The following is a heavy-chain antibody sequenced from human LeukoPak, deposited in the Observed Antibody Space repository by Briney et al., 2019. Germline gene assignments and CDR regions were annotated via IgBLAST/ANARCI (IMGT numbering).Heavy chain of an antibody. CDR2: ISGSGGST. J-gene: IGHJ4*02. CDR3: ALHRGEKLWLLFLDY. CDR1: GFTFSSYA. Sequence: PGGSLRLSCAASGFTFSSYAMSWVRQAPGKGLEWVSAISGSGGSTYYADSVKGRFTISRDNSKNTLYLQMNSLRAEETAVYYCALHRGEKLWLLFLDYWGQGTLVTVSS. V-gene: IGHV3-23*01. D-gene: IGHD5-18*01.